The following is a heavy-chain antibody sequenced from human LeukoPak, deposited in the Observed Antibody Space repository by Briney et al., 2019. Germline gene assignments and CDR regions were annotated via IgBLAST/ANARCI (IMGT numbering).Heavy chain of an antibody. CDR2: MNPNSGNT. V-gene: IGHV1-8*01. CDR1: GYTFTSYD. CDR3: ATLNRDAYFPYLGQGGNYFDY. D-gene: IGHD3-16*01. Sequence: GASVKVSCKASGYTFTSYDINWVRQATGQGLEWMGWMNPNSGNTGYAQKFQGRVTMTRNTSISTAYMELSSLRSEDTAVYYCATLNRDAYFPYLGQGGNYFDYWGQGTLVTVSS. J-gene: IGHJ4*02.